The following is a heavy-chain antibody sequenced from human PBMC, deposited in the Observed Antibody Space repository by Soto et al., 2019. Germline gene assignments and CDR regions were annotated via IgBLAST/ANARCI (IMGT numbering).Heavy chain of an antibody. Sequence: ELQLLESGGGLVQPGGSLRLSCAASGFIFSSYAMSWVRQAPGKGLEWVSAISGSGGSTYYADSVKGRFTISRDNSKNPLYLQMNSLRAEDTAVYYCAKEKISTRCFNWFDPWGQGTLVTVSS. J-gene: IGHJ5*02. V-gene: IGHV3-23*01. D-gene: IGHD2-2*01. CDR1: GFIFSSYA. CDR3: AKEKISTRCFNWFDP. CDR2: ISGSGGST.